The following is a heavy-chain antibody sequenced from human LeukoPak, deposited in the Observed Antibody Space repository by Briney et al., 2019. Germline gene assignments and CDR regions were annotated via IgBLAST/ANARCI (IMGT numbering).Heavy chain of an antibody. CDR1: GFTFSSYT. D-gene: IGHD2-2*01. CDR2: ISFDGSNT. CDR3: ARGSSTYFDY. J-gene: IGHJ4*02. Sequence: GGSLRLSCAVSGFTFSSYTMHWVRQAPGKGLEWVAVISFDGSNTYYTDSVKGRFTISRDNSKNTLYLQMNSLRAEDTAVYYCARGSSTYFDYWGQGTLVTVSS. V-gene: IGHV3-30-3*01.